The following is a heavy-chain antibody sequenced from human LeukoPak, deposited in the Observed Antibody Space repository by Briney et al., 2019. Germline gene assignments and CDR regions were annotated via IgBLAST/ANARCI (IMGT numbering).Heavy chain of an antibody. D-gene: IGHD3-22*01. CDR1: GFTFSSYW. CDR3: AKDPHYYDSSGYPQA. Sequence: GGSLRLSCAASGFTFSSYWMSWVRQAPGKGLEWVANIKQDGSEKYYVDSVKGRFTISRDNSKNTLYLQMNSLRAEDTAVYYCAKDPHYYDSSGYPQAWGQGTLVTVSS. V-gene: IGHV3-7*01. CDR2: IKQDGSEK. J-gene: IGHJ5*02.